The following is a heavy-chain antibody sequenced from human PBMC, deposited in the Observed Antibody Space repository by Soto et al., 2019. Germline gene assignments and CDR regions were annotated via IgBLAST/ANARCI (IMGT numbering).Heavy chain of an antibody. Sequence: QVQLVQSGAEVKKPGASVRISCRTSGYTFTSYAITWLRHAPGQRLEWMGWINGGNGDTKYSQKFQDRLSITRDTSATTLSLVLSSLTSEDTAIYYCARGPLSLYSADFRWGQGTLVTVSS. J-gene: IGHJ4*02. D-gene: IGHD1-26*01. CDR1: GYTFTSYA. CDR2: INGGNGDT. V-gene: IGHV1-3*01. CDR3: ARGPLSLYSADFR.